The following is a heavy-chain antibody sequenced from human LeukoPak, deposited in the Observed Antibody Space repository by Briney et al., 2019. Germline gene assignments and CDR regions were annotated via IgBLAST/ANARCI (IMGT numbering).Heavy chain of an antibody. V-gene: IGHV4-59*01. CDR1: GGSISSYY. CDR2: IYYSGST. D-gene: IGHD2-2*01. CDR3: ARRNIVVVPAALSPLGSNWFDP. J-gene: IGHJ5*02. Sequence: SETLSLTCTVSGGSISSYYWSWIRQPPGKGLEWIGYIYYSGSTNYNPSLKSRVTISVDTSKNQFSLKLSSVTAADTAVYYCARRNIVVVPAALSPLGSNWFDPWGQGTLVTVSS.